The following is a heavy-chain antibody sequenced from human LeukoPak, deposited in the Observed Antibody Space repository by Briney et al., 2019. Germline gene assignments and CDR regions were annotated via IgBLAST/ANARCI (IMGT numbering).Heavy chain of an antibody. D-gene: IGHD6-19*01. CDR2: IYYSGST. V-gene: IGHV4-61*01. Sequence: ASETLSLTCTVSGDSIRSGSHYWSWIRQPPGKGLEWIGYIYYSGSTNYNPSLKSRVTISVDTSKNQFSLNLSSVTAADTAVYYCARDLLSTAGYFDYWGQGTLVTVSS. CDR3: ARDLLSTAGYFDY. CDR1: GDSIRSGSHY. J-gene: IGHJ4*02.